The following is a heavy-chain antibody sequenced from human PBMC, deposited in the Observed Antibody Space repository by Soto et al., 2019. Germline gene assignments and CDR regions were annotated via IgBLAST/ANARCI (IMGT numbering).Heavy chain of an antibody. CDR3: ARVRYGSGNYFDS. CDR1: GFTFSASA. V-gene: IGHV3-73*01. J-gene: IGHJ5*01. Sequence: LSCAASGFTFSASAIHWVRQAPGKGLEWVGRIRSKANNYATAYVASLKGRFTISRDDSKNTTFLEMNSLKSEDTAVYYCARVRYGSGNYFDSWGPGTPVTVSS. D-gene: IGHD3-10*01. CDR2: IRSKANNYAT.